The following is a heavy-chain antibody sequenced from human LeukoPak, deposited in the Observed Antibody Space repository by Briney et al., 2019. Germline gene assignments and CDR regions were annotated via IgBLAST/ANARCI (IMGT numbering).Heavy chain of an antibody. J-gene: IGHJ4*02. CDR3: ARGILDLNY. CDR1: VGSFRGYH. CDR2: IKHRGST. D-gene: IGHD1-1*01. V-gene: IGHV4-34*01. Sequence: PSETLSLTCAVYVGSFRGYHWSWIRHPPGKGGEWIGEIKHRGSTKLNPPLKSRVTLSVGKSKKHFSPNLTPANAADPAVYYCARGILDLNYWGQGTLGTVS.